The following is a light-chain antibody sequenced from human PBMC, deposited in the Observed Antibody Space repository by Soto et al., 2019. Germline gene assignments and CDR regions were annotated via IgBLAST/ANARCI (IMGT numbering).Light chain of an antibody. CDR1: QSVSSY. V-gene: IGKV3-11*01. Sequence: EIVLTQSPATLSLSPGERATLSCRASQSVSSYLAWYQQKPGQAPRLLIYDAYNKATGIPARFSGSGSATVFPFTISSLAPEDFAVYYCQQRSNWLTFGGGTKVEIK. CDR3: QQRSNWLT. CDR2: DAY. J-gene: IGKJ4*01.